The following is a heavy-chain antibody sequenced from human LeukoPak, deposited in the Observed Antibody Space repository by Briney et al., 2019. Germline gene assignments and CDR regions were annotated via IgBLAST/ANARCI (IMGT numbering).Heavy chain of an antibody. CDR2: ISSNGGTT. D-gene: IGHD6-19*01. V-gene: IGHV3-64*02. CDR1: GFTFSNYA. J-gene: IGHJ4*02. CDR3: ATDQKAVAGTQFDY. Sequence: GGSLRLSCVASGFTFSNYAMHWVRQAPGKGLEYVSVISSNGGTTYYADSVKGRFTISRDNSKNTLYLQMGSLRAEDMAVYYCATDQKAVAGTQFDYWGQGTLVTVSS.